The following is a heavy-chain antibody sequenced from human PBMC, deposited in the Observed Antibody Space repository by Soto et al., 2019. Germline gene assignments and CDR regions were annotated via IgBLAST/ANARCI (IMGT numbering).Heavy chain of an antibody. CDR1: GYTFTSYA. V-gene: IGHV1-3*01. J-gene: IGHJ5*02. Sequence: ASVKVSCKASGYTFTSYAMHWVRQAPGQRLEWMGWINAGNGNTKYSQKFQGRVTITRDTSASTAYMELSSLRSEDTAVYYCARTPPALLRYFDWLGVGFDPWGQGTLVTVSS. CDR2: INAGNGNT. D-gene: IGHD3-9*01. CDR3: ARTPPALLRYFDWLGVGFDP.